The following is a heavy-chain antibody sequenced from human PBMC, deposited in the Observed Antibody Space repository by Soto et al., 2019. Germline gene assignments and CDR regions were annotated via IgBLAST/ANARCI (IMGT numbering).Heavy chain of an antibody. CDR1: GFTFSHAW. CDR2: IKSRADGETK. D-gene: IGHD6-6*01. Sequence: EMHLVDSGGGLVKPGGSLRLSCAASGFTFSHAWMSWVRQAPGKGLEWVGRIKSRADGETKDYGAPVRGRFTISRDDSKNTLYLQMNSLKTEDTAIYYCTVIKRRDQYCTSGYRFDPWGPGTLVTVSS. J-gene: IGHJ5*02. V-gene: IGHV3-15*01. CDR3: TVIKRRDQYCTSGYRFDP.